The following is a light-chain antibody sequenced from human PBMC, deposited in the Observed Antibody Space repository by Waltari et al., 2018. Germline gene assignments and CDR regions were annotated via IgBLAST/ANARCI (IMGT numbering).Light chain of an antibody. Sequence: IVLTQSPGTLSLSPGARATLSCWASQRVSSSYLAWYHQKPGRAPRLLIYGASSRATAIPDRFSDSRYGTDFTLTISRLEPEDFAVYYCLQYGTAPFTFGQGTKLEIK. J-gene: IGKJ2*01. CDR1: QRVSSSY. V-gene: IGKV3-20*01. CDR3: LQYGTAPFT. CDR2: GAS.